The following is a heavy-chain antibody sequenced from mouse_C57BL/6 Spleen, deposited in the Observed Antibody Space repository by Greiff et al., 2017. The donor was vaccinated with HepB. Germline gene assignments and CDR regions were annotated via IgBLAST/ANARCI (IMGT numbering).Heavy chain of an antibody. V-gene: IGHV5-9-1*02. CDR3: TRADYYGSLYYFDY. J-gene: IGHJ2*01. CDR2: ISSGGDYI. CDR1: GFTFSSYA. D-gene: IGHD1-1*01. Sequence: EVQRVESGEGLVKPGGSLKLSCAASGFTFSSYAMSWVRQTPEKRLEWVAYISSGGDYIYYADTVKGRFTISRDNARNTLYLQMSSLKSEDTAMYYCTRADYYGSLYYFDYWGQGTTLTVSS.